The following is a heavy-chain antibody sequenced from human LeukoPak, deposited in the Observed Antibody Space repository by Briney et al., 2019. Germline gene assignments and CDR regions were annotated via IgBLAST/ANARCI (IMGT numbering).Heavy chain of an antibody. Sequence: GGSLRLSCAASGLMFSSYAMNWVRQAPGKGLEWVSGITGSSRTYYADSAKGRFTISRDNSKNTLFLQLNSLRAEDTATYYCAKLTYNDFWSGSGADYYYMDVWGKGTTVTVSS. D-gene: IGHD3-3*01. J-gene: IGHJ6*03. CDR3: AKLTYNDFWSGSGADYYYMDV. V-gene: IGHV3-23*01. CDR1: GLMFSSYA. CDR2: ITGSSRT.